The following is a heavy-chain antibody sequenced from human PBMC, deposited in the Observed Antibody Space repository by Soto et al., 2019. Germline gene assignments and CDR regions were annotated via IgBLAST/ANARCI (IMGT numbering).Heavy chain of an antibody. Sequence: SETLSLTCAVYGGSFSGYYWSWIRQPPGKGLEWIGEINHSGSTNYNPSLKSRVTISVDTSKNQFSLKLSSVTAADTAVYYCARGPRYYDFWSGYTNWFAPWGQGTLVTVSS. CDR2: INHSGST. D-gene: IGHD3-3*01. CDR3: ARGPRYYDFWSGYTNWFAP. J-gene: IGHJ5*02. V-gene: IGHV4-34*01. CDR1: GGSFSGYY.